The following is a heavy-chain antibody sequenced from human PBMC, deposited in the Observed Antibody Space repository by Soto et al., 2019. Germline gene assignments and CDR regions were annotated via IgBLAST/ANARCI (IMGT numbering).Heavy chain of an antibody. D-gene: IGHD1-26*01. Sequence: VQLVQTGAQVKKAGAPLNISCTGSGYNFHTYYIAWLRQMPGKGLAWAGVIYPGDSDTHYSPSFQGRVTLAADKSINAADLRWTKLQASASGRFYCARVGAVRRFPYYFDHWGQGTLITASS. CDR3: ARVGAVRRFPYYFDH. CDR2: IYPGDSDT. J-gene: IGHJ4*02. V-gene: IGHV5-51*01. CDR1: GYNFHTYY.